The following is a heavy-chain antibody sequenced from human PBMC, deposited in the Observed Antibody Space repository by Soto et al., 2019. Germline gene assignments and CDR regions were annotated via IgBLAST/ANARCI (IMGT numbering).Heavy chain of an antibody. CDR3: AKLRAYDLLTGYSSYFDF. V-gene: IGHV3-23*01. D-gene: IGHD3-9*01. Sequence: LRLSCAASGFTFSSNAMNWVRQAPGKGLEWVSVITGSGGSTKYADSVKGRFTISRDNSKNTLYLQMNTLRAEDTAVYCCAKLRAYDLLTGYSSYFDFWGQGTLVTVSS. CDR1: GFTFSSNA. J-gene: IGHJ4*02. CDR2: ITGSGGST.